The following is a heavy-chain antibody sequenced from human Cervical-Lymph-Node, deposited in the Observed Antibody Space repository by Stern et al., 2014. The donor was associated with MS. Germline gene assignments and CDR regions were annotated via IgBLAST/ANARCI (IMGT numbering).Heavy chain of an antibody. J-gene: IGHJ2*01. V-gene: IGHV3-23*04. CDR2: ISGTGRST. D-gene: IGHD6-13*01. CDR3: VKDVAAADHWYFDL. CDR1: GLTFSSFA. Sequence: EVQLVESGGGLVQPGGSRRLSCVVSGLTFSSFAMSWVRQTPGKGLEWVSVISGTGRSTYYADSVKGRFTISRDNSKNTLYLEMNRLRAEDTAIYYCVKDVAAADHWYFDLWGRGTLVTVSS.